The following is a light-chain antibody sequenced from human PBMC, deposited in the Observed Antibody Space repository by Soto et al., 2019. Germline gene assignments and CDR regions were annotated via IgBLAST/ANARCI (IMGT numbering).Light chain of an antibody. CDR2: SNN. J-gene: IGLJ1*01. CDR3: AAWDDSLNGLYV. V-gene: IGLV1-44*01. CDR1: SSNIGSNT. Sequence: QPVLAQLPSASGTPGQRVTISCSGSSSNIGSNTVNWYQQLPGTAPKLLIYSNNQRPSGVPDRFSGSKSGTSASLAISGLQSEDEADYYCAAWDDSLNGLYVFGTGTKLTVL.